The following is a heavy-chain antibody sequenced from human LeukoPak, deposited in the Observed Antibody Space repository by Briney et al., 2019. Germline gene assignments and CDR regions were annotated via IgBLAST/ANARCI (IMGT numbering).Heavy chain of an antibody. CDR3: ARGRLTWDHCWFDP. V-gene: IGHV4-61*02. CDR1: GGSISTGTYY. J-gene: IGHJ5*02. CDR2: IYSSRST. Sequence: SQTLSLTCTVTGGSISTGTYYWSWIRQPAGKGLEWIGRIYSSRSTNYNPSLKSRVTISIDTSKNQFSLNLSSVTAADTAVYYSARGRLTWDHCWFDPWGQGALVTVSS. D-gene: IGHD1-26*01.